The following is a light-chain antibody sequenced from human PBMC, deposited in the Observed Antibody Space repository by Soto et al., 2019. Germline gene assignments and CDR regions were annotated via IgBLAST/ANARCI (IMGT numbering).Light chain of an antibody. CDR2: DNN. V-gene: IGLV1-51*01. CDR1: SSQIGNNY. Sequence: SLLTQPPSVSAAPGQKVTISCSGSSSQIGNNYVSWYQQLPGTAPKLLIYDNNERPSGIPDRFSGSKSGTSATLGITGLQTGDEADYYCGTWDSSLSAGVFGGGTKVTAL. J-gene: IGLJ2*01. CDR3: GTWDSSLSAGV.